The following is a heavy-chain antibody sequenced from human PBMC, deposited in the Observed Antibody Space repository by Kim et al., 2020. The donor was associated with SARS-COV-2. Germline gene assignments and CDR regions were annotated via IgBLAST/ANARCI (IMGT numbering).Heavy chain of an antibody. CDR3: VNFIRDGYNSRAGARTTTKWDY. CDR2: ISSNGGST. Sequence: GGSLRLSCSASGFTFSSYAMHWVRQAPGKGLEYVSAISSNGGSTYYADSVKGRFTISRDNSKNTLYLQMSSLRAEDTAVYYCVNFIRDGYNSRAGARTTTKWDYWGQGTLVTVSS. V-gene: IGHV3-64D*06. D-gene: IGHD5-12*01. J-gene: IGHJ4*02. CDR1: GFTFSSYA.